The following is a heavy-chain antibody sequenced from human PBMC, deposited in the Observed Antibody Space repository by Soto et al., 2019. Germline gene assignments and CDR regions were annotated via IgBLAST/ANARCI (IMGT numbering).Heavy chain of an antibody. CDR3: TRTYYFGSGSYRKGFDY. CDR1: GFTFSGSA. Sequence: PGGSLRLSCAASGFTFSGSAMHWVRQASGKGLEWVGRIRSKANSYATAYTASVEGRFTISRDDSKNTAYLQMNSLKTEDTAVYYCTRTYYFGSGSYRKGFDYWGQGSLVTVSS. CDR2: IRSKANSYAT. D-gene: IGHD3-10*01. V-gene: IGHV3-73*01. J-gene: IGHJ4*02.